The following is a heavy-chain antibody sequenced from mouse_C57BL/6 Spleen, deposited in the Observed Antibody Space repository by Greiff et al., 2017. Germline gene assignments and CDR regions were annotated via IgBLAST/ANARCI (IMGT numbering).Heavy chain of an antibody. J-gene: IGHJ2*01. CDR1: GYSFTGYF. CDR2: INPYNGDT. D-gene: IGHD2-4*01. CDR3: ARDYDYDVRYFDY. Sequence: EVMLVESGPELVKPGDSVKISCKASGYSFTGYFMNWVMQSHGKSLEWIGRINPYNGDTFYNQKFKGKATLTVDKSSSTAHMELRSLTSEDSAVYYCARDYDYDVRYFDYWGQGTTLTVSS. V-gene: IGHV1-20*01.